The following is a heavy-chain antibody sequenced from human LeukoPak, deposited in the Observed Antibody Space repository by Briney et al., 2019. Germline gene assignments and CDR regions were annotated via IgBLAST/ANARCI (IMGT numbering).Heavy chain of an antibody. CDR1: GYTFIDYY. J-gene: IGHJ5*01. Sequence: GASVKVSCKASGYTFIDYYIHWVRQAPGQGLEWMGWINPNSGGTNCAQKFQGRVTMTRDTSISTAYMELSRLRFDDTAVYYCATSYYFDSSGYYGCDSWGQGTLVPVSS. CDR3: ATSYYFDSSGYYGCDS. D-gene: IGHD3-22*01. CDR2: INPNSGGT. V-gene: IGHV1-2*02.